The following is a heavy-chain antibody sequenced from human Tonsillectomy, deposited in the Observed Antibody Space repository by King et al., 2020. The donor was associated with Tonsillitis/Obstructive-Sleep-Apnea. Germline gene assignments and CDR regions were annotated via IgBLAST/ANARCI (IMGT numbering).Heavy chain of an antibody. CDR2: ISYDGSNK. D-gene: IGHD2-21*02. CDR1: GFTFSSYA. CDR3: AGDPGVVVTNDAFDI. Sequence: VQLQESGGGVVQPGRSLRLSCAASGFTFSSYAMHWVRQAPGQGLEWVALISYDGSNKYYADSVRGRFTISRDNSKNTLYLQMNSLRAEDTAVYYCAGDPGVVVTNDAFDIWGQGTMVTVSS. V-gene: IGHV3-30*04. J-gene: IGHJ3*02.